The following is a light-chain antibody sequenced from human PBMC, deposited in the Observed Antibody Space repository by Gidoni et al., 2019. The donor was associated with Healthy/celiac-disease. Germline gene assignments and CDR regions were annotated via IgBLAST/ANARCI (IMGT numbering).Light chain of an antibody. J-gene: IGKJ4*01. Sequence: DIVLTQSPGTLSLSPGERATLSCRASQSVSSSYLAWYQQKPGQAPRLLIYGASSRATGIPDRFSGSWSGTDFTLTISRLEPEDFAVYYCQQYGSSPPTFXGXTKVEIK. CDR1: QSVSSSY. CDR2: GAS. V-gene: IGKV3-20*01. CDR3: QQYGSSPPT.